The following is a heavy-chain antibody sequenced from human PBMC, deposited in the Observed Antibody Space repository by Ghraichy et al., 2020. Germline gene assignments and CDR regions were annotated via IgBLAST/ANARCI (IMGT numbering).Heavy chain of an antibody. Sequence: SETLSLTCAVYGGSFSGYYWSWIRQPPGNGLEWIGEINHSGSTNYNPSLKSRVTISVDTSKNQFSLKLSSVTAADTAVYYCARGFRLHYYDSSGLWYNWFDPWGQGTLVTVSS. J-gene: IGHJ5*02. D-gene: IGHD3-22*01. CDR2: INHSGST. CDR3: ARGFRLHYYDSSGLWYNWFDP. CDR1: GGSFSGYY. V-gene: IGHV4-34*01.